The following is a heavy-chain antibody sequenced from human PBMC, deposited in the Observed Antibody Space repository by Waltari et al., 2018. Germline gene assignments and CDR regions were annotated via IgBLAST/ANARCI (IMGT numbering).Heavy chain of an antibody. D-gene: IGHD3-22*01. CDR3: GRHRVKYYHNSSGVYYGDDVQL. V-gene: IGHV5-51*01. Sequence: EVQLVQSGVEVKKPGESLRISCKGSGYRFTSYWIAWVRHMPGKGLEWMGIIFPGESETRYNPSFQGRVTISAEQANNTGYVQRSSLKASDNAMYFCGRHRVKYYHNSSGVYYGDDVQLWGQGTPVTVS. J-gene: IGHJ1*01. CDR2: IFPGESET. CDR1: GYRFTSYW.